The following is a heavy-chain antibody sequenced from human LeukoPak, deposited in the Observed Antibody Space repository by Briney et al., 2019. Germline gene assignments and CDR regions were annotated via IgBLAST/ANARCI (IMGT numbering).Heavy chain of an antibody. CDR1: GFTFSSYW. CDR3: AKAQKAWELLHDFDY. D-gene: IGHD1-26*01. CDR2: ISGSGGST. J-gene: IGHJ4*02. V-gene: IGHV3-23*01. Sequence: GGSLRLSCAASGFTFSSYWMSWVRQAPGKGLEWVSAISGSGGSTYYADSVKGRFTISRDNSKNTLYLQMNSLRAEDTAVYYCAKAQKAWELLHDFDYWGQGTLVTVSS.